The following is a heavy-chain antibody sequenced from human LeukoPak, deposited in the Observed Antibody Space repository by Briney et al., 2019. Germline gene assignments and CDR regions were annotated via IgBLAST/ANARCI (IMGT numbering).Heavy chain of an antibody. V-gene: IGHV1-18*04. CDR3: ARAPPGYNNEWDIDY. D-gene: IGHD5-24*01. J-gene: IGHJ4*02. CDR2: ISAKNGNT. CDR1: GYTFTNYG. Sequence: ASVKVSCKASGYTFTNYGVTWVRQVPGQGLEWMGWISAKNGNTKYEQKVQGRVTMTIDRSTDTAYMELNSLRFDDTAVYYCARAPPGYNNEWDIDYWGQGTLVTVSS.